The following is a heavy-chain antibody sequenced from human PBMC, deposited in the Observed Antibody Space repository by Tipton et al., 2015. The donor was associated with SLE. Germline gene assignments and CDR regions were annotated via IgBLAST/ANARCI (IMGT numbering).Heavy chain of an antibody. CDR3: ARDARFADAFDI. CDR1: GGSISRYS. CDR2: IYYSGST. Sequence: TLSLTCTVSGGSISRYSWSWIRQPPGKGLEWIGYIYYSGSTNYNPSLKSRVTISVDTSKNQFSLKLSSVTAADTAVYYCARDARFADAFDIWGPGTMVTVSS. D-gene: IGHD3-3*01. V-gene: IGHV4-59*01. J-gene: IGHJ3*02.